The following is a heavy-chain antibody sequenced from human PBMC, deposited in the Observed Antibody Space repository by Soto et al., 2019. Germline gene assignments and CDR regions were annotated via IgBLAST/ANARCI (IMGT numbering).Heavy chain of an antibody. CDR2: IYYSGST. V-gene: IGHV4-39*01. CDR1: GGSISSSSYY. D-gene: IGHD2-2*01. J-gene: IGHJ6*03. Sequence: ETLSLTCTVSGGSISSSSYYWGWIRQPPGKGLEWIGSIYYSGSTYYNPSLKSRVTISVDTSKNQFSLKLSSVTAADTAVYYCASCSSTSCYVYYYMDVWGKGTTVTVSS. CDR3: ASCSSTSCYVYYYMDV.